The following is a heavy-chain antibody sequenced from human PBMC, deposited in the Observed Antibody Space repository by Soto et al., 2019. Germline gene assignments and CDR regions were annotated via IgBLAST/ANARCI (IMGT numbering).Heavy chain of an antibody. Sequence: EVQLVESGGGLVQPGGSLRLSCAASGFGFSNYEMNWVRQAPGKGLEWVSCITSSGGATMYADSVKGRFTISRDNAKDSLYLQMNSLRVEETAVYYCARGDCKTSCYIGFWGQGALVTVSS. J-gene: IGHJ4*02. V-gene: IGHV3-48*03. D-gene: IGHD2-2*02. CDR2: ITSSGGAT. CDR1: GFGFSNYE. CDR3: ARGDCKTSCYIGF.